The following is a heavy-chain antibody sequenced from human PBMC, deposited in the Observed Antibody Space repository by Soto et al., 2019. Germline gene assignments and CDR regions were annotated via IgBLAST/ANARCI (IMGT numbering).Heavy chain of an antibody. D-gene: IGHD3-22*01. Sequence: ASVKVSCKASGYTFTTYYMHWVRQAPGQGLEWMGIINPSGGSTIYAQKFQGRVTMTRDTSTSTVYLELSSLRSEDTAVYYCARDQDNSGYYFRPDAFDIWGQGTMVTVSS. CDR1: GYTFTTYY. CDR2: INPSGGST. V-gene: IGHV1-46*01. J-gene: IGHJ3*02. CDR3: ARDQDNSGYYFRPDAFDI.